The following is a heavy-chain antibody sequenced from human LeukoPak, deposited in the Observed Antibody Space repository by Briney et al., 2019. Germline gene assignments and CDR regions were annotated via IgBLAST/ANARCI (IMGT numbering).Heavy chain of an antibody. CDR2: FDPEDGET. D-gene: IGHD2-15*01. V-gene: IGHV1-24*01. CDR3: ATTLLLGFEGRFDY. J-gene: IGHJ4*02. CDR1: GYTLTELS. Sequence: GASVKVSCKVSGYTLTELSMHWVRQAPGKGLEWMGGFDPEDGETIYAQKSQGRVTMTEDTSTDTAYMELSSLRSEDTAVYYCATTLLLGFEGRFDYWGQGTLVTVSS.